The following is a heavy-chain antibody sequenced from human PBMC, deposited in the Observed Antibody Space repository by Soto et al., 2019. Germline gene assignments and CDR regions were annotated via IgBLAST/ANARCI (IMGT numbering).Heavy chain of an antibody. CDR3: ARDLGGHAARRYFDL. J-gene: IGHJ2*01. V-gene: IGHV3-11*05. D-gene: IGHD6-6*01. CDR1: GFTFSDYY. Sequence: QVQLVESGGGLVKPGGSLRLSCAASGFTFSDYYMSWIRQAPGKGLEWVSYISSSSSYTNYADSVKGRCTISRDNAKNSLSLQMNSLRAADTAVCSCARDLGGHAARRYFDLWGRGTLVTVSS. CDR2: ISSSSSYT.